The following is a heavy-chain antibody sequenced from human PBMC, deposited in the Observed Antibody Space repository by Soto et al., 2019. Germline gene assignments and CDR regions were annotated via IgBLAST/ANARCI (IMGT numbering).Heavy chain of an antibody. D-gene: IGHD3-3*01. CDR1: GYTFSSYA. CDR2: INPANGNT. J-gene: IGHJ6*02. V-gene: IGHV1-3*01. CDR3: ARDPTYYDFWSGWHYYGMDV. Sequence: ASVKVFFKASGYTFSSYAMHWVRQAPGQRLEWIAPINPANGNTKYSQKFQGRVTITRYTSASTAYMELSSLRSEDTAVYHGARDPTYYDFWSGWHYYGMDVWGQGTTVTVSS.